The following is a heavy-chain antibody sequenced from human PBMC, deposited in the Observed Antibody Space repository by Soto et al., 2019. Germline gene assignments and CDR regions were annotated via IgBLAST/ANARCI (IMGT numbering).Heavy chain of an antibody. Sequence: QVQLQQWGAGLLKPSETLSLTCAVSGGSLSDYYWPWIRQSPGKGLEWIGEIHPSGSTYYNPSLSSRVTISVDTSQNQFSLKLTSLTAADTAIYYCARGRDEYKLGNVWGHGTTVTVSS. D-gene: IGHD1-1*01. CDR1: GGSLSDYY. CDR3: ARGRDEYKLGNV. V-gene: IGHV4-34*01. J-gene: IGHJ6*02. CDR2: IHPSGST.